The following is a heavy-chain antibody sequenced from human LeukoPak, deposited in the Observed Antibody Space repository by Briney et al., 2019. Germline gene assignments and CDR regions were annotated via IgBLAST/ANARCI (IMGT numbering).Heavy chain of an antibody. CDR1: GYTFTSYA. CDR2: INAGNGNT. J-gene: IGHJ4*02. Sequence: ASVKVSCKASGYTFTSYAMHWVRQAPGQRPEWMGWINAGNGNTKYSQKFQGRVTITRDTSASTAYMELSSLRSEDTAVYYCARDLAGGRDGYNLITYYFDYWGQGTLVTVSS. D-gene: IGHD5-24*01. V-gene: IGHV1-3*01. CDR3: ARDLAGGRDGYNLITYYFDY.